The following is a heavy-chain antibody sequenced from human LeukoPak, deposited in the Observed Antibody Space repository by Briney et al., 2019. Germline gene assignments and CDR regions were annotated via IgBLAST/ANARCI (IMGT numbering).Heavy chain of an antibody. V-gene: IGHV1-2*02. CDR3: ARGYSSGWYIDY. CDR1: GYTFTGYY. D-gene: IGHD6-19*01. Sequence: VASVKVSCKASGYTFTGYYMHWVRQAPGQGLEWMGWINPNSGGTNYAQKFQGRVTMTRDTSISTAYMELSRPRSDDTAVYYCARGYSSGWYIDYWGQGTLVTVSS. J-gene: IGHJ4*02. CDR2: INPNSGGT.